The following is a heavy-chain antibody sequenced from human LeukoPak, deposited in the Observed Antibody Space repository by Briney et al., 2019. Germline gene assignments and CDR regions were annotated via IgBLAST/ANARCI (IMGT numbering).Heavy chain of an antibody. J-gene: IGHJ4*02. CDR2: INSINAV. Sequence: GGSLRLSCAASGFMFDTYIMTWVRQAPGKGLEWISYINSINAVYYTDSVQGRFNISRDNAKNSLYLQMNSLRVEDTAMYYCARVSARGYDYWGRGTLVPSP. CDR3: ARVSARGYDY. V-gene: IGHV3-48*01. D-gene: IGHD5-18*01. CDR1: GFMFDTYI.